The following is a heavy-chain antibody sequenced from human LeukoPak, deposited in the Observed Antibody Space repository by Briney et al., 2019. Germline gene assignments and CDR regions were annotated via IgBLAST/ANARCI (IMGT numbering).Heavy chain of an antibody. D-gene: IGHD3-10*01. J-gene: IGHJ4*02. V-gene: IGHV3-74*01. CDR2: INIDERIT. CDR3: FREGGD. CDR1: GFTFSRYW. Sequence: GGSLRLSCGASGFTFSRYWMHWVRQAPGKGLVWVSYINIDERITGYADSVKGQFTISRDNAKNTLYLQMNSLRAEDTAIYYCFREGGDWGQGTLVTVSS.